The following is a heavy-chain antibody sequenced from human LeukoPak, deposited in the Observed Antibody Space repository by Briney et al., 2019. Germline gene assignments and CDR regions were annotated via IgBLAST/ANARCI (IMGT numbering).Heavy chain of an antibody. Sequence: GGSLRLSCAASGFTFSSYAMSWVRQAPGKGLEWVSAISGSGGSTYYADSVKGRFTISRDNAKNSLYLQMNSLRAEDTALYFCARNFRGSSNYYGMDIWGQGTTVTVSS. D-gene: IGHD1-26*01. CDR3: ARNFRGSSNYYGMDI. CDR2: ISGSGGST. J-gene: IGHJ6*02. V-gene: IGHV3-23*01. CDR1: GFTFSSYA.